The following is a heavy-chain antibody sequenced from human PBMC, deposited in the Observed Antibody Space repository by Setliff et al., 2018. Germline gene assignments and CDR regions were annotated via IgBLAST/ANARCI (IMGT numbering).Heavy chain of an antibody. V-gene: IGHV1-18*01. D-gene: IGHD1-26*01. CDR1: GYTFVNYG. CDR3: ARFRVSSGGYNYYAMDV. Sequence: SVKVSCKASGYTFVNYGINWVRQAPGQGLEWVGWIKTFSFKANYAQKLQDRVTITTDTSTATVYMELRGLRSDDTATYYCARFRVSSGGYNYYAMDVWGQGTTVTVSS. CDR2: IKTFSFKA. J-gene: IGHJ6*02.